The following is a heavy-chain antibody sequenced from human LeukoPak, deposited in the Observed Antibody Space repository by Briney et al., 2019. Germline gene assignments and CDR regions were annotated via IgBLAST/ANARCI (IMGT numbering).Heavy chain of an antibody. D-gene: IGHD3-10*01. CDR1: GFTFSSYG. J-gene: IGHJ3*02. V-gene: IGHV3-33*01. Sequence: PGGSLRLSCAASGFTFSSYGMHWVRQAPGKGLEWVAVIWYDGSNKYYADSVKGRFTISRDNSKNTLYLQMNSLRAEDTAVYYCAREPLLGGHLNDAFDIWGQGTMVTVSS. CDR3: AREPLLGGHLNDAFDI. CDR2: IWYDGSNK.